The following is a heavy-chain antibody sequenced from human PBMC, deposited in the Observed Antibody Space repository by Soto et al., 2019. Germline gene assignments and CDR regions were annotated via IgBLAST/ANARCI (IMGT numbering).Heavy chain of an antibody. Sequence: QVQLVQSGAEVKKPGASVKVSCKASGYTFTSYYVHWVRQAPGQRLEWMGIINPSTGGTNYPQKFQGKFTTTRDTSTSTVYMELSSPRSEDAAIYYCARDSGDTTLRQWGRSFDYWGQGTLVTVSS. D-gene: IGHD1-1*01. J-gene: IGHJ4*02. CDR1: GYTFTSYY. CDR2: INPSTGGT. CDR3: ARDSGDTTLRQWGRSFDY. V-gene: IGHV1-46*01.